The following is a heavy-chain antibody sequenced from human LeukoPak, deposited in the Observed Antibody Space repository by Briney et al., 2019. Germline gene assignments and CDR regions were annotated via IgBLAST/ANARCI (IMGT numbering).Heavy chain of an antibody. CDR1: GFTFDDYT. V-gene: IGHV3-43*01. J-gene: IGHJ6*03. CDR2: ISWDGGST. CDR3: ARGLRYCSGGNCYSGGLGYMDV. D-gene: IGHD2-15*01. Sequence: GGSLRLSCAASGFTFDDYTMHWVRQAPGKGLEWVSLISWDGGSTYYADSVKGRFTISRDNAKNSLFLQMNSLRAEDTAVYYCARGLRYCSGGNCYSGGLGYMDVWGKGTTVTISS.